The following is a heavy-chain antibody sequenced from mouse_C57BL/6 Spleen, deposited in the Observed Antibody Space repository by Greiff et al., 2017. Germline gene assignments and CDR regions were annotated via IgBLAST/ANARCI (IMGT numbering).Heavy chain of an antibody. CDR3: ARSLYYYGSRRGYFDY. CDR2: IYWDDDK. Sequence: QVQLKESGPGILQSSQTLSLTCSFSGFSLSTSGMGVSWIRQPSGKGLEWLAHIYWDDDKRYNPSLKSRLTISKDTSRNQVFLKITSVDTADTATYYCARSLYYYGSRRGYFDYWGQGTTLTVSS. V-gene: IGHV8-12*01. CDR1: GFSLSTSGMG. D-gene: IGHD1-1*01. J-gene: IGHJ2*01.